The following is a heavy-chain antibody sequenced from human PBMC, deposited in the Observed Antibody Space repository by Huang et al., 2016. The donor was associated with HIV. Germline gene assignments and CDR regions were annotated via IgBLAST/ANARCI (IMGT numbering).Heavy chain of an antibody. CDR3: ARSAVPGDGDWFDP. CDR2: ISYDGRKK. Sequence: QVQLVESGGGLVQPGRSLRLSLVAAGFTLTNYAIHWVRQATGKGLEWVGFISYDGRKKFFADSVKRRFTISRDNAKGTLYLLMNSLRVDDTALYYCARSAVPGDGDWFDPWGQGTLVTVSS. D-gene: IGHD6-19*01. J-gene: IGHJ5*02. V-gene: IGHV3-30*04. CDR1: GFTLTNYA.